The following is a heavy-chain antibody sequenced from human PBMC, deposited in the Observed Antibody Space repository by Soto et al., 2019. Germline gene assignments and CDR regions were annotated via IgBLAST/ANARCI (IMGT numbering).Heavy chain of an antibody. CDR3: AKVDFDNCFFDL. CDR1: GLTFNDYA. Sequence: EVQLLESGGGLVHPGGSLRLSCAASGLTFNDYAMSWVRQAPGKGLEWVSANSGSGATTYYADSVKGRFTISRDNSRDTLYLEMKSLRAEDTAIYYCAKVDFDNCFFDLWGRGTLVTVSS. CDR2: NSGSGATT. J-gene: IGHJ2*01. V-gene: IGHV3-23*01.